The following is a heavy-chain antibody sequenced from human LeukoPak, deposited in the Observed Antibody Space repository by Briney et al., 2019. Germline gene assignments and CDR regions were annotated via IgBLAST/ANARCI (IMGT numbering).Heavy chain of an antibody. D-gene: IGHD3-10*01. Sequence: PSETLSLTCTVSGGSISSYYWSWIRQPPGKGLEWIGYIYYSGSTNYNPSLKSRITISVDTSKNQFSLKLSSVTAADTAVYYCARGVYYYGSGSPLPYFDYWGQGTLVTVSS. CDR3: ARGVYYYGSGSPLPYFDY. CDR2: IYYSGST. V-gene: IGHV4-59*01. J-gene: IGHJ4*02. CDR1: GGSISSYY.